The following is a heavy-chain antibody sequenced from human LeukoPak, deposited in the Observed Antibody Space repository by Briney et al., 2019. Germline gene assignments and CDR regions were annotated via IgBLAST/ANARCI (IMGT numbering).Heavy chain of an antibody. CDR2: IYWNDDK. CDR3: ACGSLHYGFDP. J-gene: IGHJ5*02. Sequence: SGPTLVKPTQTLTLPCTFSGFSLSTSGVGVGWIRQPPGKALEWLAPIYWNDDKRYSPSLKSRLTITKDTSKNQVVLTMTNMDPVDTATYYCACGSLHYGFDPWGQGTLVTVSS. V-gene: IGHV2-5*01. CDR1: GFSLSTSGVG. D-gene: IGHD4-17*01.